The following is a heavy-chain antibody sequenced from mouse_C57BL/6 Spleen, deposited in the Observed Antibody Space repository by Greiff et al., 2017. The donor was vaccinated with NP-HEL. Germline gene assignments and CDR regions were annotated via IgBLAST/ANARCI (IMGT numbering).Heavy chain of an antibody. J-gene: IGHJ3*01. V-gene: IGHV5-4*01. D-gene: IGHD4-1*01. Sequence: VMLVESGGGLVKPGGSLKLSCAASGFTFSSYAMSWVRQTPEKRLEWVATISDGGSYTYYPDNVKGRFTISRDNAKNNLYLQMSHLKSEDTAMDYCARDRSLLGPFAYWGQGTLVTVSA. CDR3: ARDRSLLGPFAY. CDR1: GFTFSSYA. CDR2: ISDGGSYT.